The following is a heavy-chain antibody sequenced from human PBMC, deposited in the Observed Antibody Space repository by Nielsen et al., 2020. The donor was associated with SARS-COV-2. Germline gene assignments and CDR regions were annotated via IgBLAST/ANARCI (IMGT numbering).Heavy chain of an antibody. J-gene: IGHJ4*02. CDR2: IGTVADT. D-gene: IGHD4-11*01. CDR3: VKETATVTAPPVRYYFQY. CDR1: GFTFGTYD. Sequence: GGSLRLSCSASGFTFGTYDMHWVRQTPGDGLQWVSAIGTVADTYYADSLRGRFTISRDNFKNTLYLQMSSLSAEDTAVYYCVKETATVTAPPVRYYFQYWGQGARVTVSS. V-gene: IGHV3-13*04.